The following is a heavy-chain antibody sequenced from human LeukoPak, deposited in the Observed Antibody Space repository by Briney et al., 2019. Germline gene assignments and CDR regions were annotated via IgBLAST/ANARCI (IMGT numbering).Heavy chain of an antibody. V-gene: IGHV1-2*06. CDR3: ARSGVDTYGLQASGDFDY. J-gene: IGHJ4*02. Sequence: ASVKVSCTASGYTFTGYYVHWVRQAPGQGLEWMGRISPNSGDTNYAQKFLGRVTMTRDTSSSTAYMELSRLRSDDTAVYYCARSGVDTYGLQASGDFDYWGQGILVTVSS. D-gene: IGHD5-18*01. CDR1: GYTFTGYY. CDR2: ISPNSGDT.